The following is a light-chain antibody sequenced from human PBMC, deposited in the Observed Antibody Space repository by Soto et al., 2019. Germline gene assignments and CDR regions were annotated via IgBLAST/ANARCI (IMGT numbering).Light chain of an antibody. CDR1: QSISSD. V-gene: IGKV3-15*01. J-gene: IGKJ2*01. CDR3: HQYNNWPRT. Sequence: EIVMTQSPATLSVSPGERATLSCTATQSISSDLAWYQQRPGQAPRLLISGASTRATGIPARFSGSGSGTDFTLTISSLQSEDFAVYYCHQYNNWPRTFGQGTKVDIK. CDR2: GAS.